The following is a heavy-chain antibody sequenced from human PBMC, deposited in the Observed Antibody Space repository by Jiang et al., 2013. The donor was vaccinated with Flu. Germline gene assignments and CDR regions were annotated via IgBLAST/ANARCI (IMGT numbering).Heavy chain of an antibody. V-gene: IGHV1-18*01. J-gene: IGHJ6*02. Sequence: EVKKPGPSVKVSCKASGYNFNKYGFSWVRQAPGQGLEWMGWISAYNGNTNYAQKVQGRVTMTLDTSTSTAYMELRSLTSDDTAVYYCARAVPAMDVWGQGTTVTVSS. CDR2: ISAYNGNT. CDR1: GYNFNKYG. CDR3: ARAVPAMDV.